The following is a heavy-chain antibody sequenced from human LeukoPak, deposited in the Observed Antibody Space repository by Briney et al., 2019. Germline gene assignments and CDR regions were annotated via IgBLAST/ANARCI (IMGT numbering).Heavy chain of an antibody. CDR1: GYTFASYY. V-gene: IGHV1-46*01. D-gene: IGHD1-14*01. Sequence: GASVKVSCNTSGYTFASYYIHWVRQAPGQGPEWMGIINPSGGSAGYAQNFQGRVTMTRDTSTSTVHMELSSLRSEDTAVYYCASIRRTEEAFEYWGQGTLVTVSS. CDR2: INPSGGSA. CDR3: ASIRRTEEAFEY. J-gene: IGHJ4*02.